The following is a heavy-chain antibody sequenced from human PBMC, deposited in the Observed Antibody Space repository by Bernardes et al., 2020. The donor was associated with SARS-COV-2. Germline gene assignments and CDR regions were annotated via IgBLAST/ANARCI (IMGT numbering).Heavy chain of an antibody. V-gene: IGHV3-33*08. CDR2: IWYDGSNK. Sequence: GGSLRLSCAASGFTFSSYGMHWVRQAPGKGLEWVAVIWYDGSNKYYADSVKGRFTISRDNSKNTLYLQMNSLRAEDTAVYYCARDWAISQQLPSDYWGQGTLVTVSS. CDR3: ARDWAISQQLPSDY. J-gene: IGHJ4*02. CDR1: GFTFSSYG. D-gene: IGHD6-13*01.